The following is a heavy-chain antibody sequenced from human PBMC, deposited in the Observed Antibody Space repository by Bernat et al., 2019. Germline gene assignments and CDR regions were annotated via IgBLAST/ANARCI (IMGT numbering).Heavy chain of an antibody. CDR2: INHSGST. CDR1: GGSFSGYY. J-gene: IGHJ4*02. CDR3: ARLAGRITMVQGVSDY. V-gene: IGHV4-34*01. D-gene: IGHD3-10*01. Sequence: QVQLQQWGEGLLKPSETLSLTCAVYGGSFSGYYWSWIRQPPGKGLEWIGEINHSGSTNYNPSLKSRVTISVDTSKNQFSLKLSSVTAADTAVYYCARLAGRITMVQGVSDYWGQGTLVTVSS.